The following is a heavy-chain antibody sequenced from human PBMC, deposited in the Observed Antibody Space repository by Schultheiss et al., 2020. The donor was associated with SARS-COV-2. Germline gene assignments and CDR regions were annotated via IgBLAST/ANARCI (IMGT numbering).Heavy chain of an antibody. Sequence: GGSLRLSCAASGFTFNRHYMTWVRQAPGKGLEWVSAISGSGGSTYYADSVKGRFTISRDNSKNTLYLQMNSLRAEDTAVYYCARALYCTNGVCPGDYFDYWGQGTLVTVSS. CDR3: ARALYCTNGVCPGDYFDY. V-gene: IGHV3-23*01. CDR2: ISGSGGST. CDR1: GFTFNRHY. D-gene: IGHD2-8*01. J-gene: IGHJ4*02.